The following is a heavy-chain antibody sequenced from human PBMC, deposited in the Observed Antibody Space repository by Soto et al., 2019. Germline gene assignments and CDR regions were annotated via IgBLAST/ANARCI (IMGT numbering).Heavy chain of an antibody. CDR3: AKGMKRRGSSSPYYFYGMDV. CDR2: ISGSGGST. D-gene: IGHD6-6*01. Sequence: VGSLRLSCAASGFTFSSYAMSWVRQAPGKGLEWVSAISGSGGSTNYADSVKGQFTISRDNPKNTLYLQMNSLRAKVTAVYYCAKGMKRRGSSSPYYFYGMDVWGEGSTVTVS. CDR1: GFTFSSYA. J-gene: IGHJ6*01. V-gene: IGHV3-23*01.